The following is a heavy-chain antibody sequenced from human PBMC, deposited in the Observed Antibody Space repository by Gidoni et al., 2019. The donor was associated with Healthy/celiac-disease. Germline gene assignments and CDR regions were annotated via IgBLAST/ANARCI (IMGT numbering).Heavy chain of an antibody. D-gene: IGHD1-26*01. CDR2: ISSSSSYI. CDR1: GFTFSSYS. Sequence: EVQLVESGGGLVKPGGSLRLSCAASGFTFSSYSMNWVRQAPGKGLGWVSSISSSSSYIYYADSVKGRFTISRDNAKNSLYLQMNSLRAEDTAVYYCAREGWWELSIDYWGQGTLVTVSS. CDR3: AREGWWELSIDY. V-gene: IGHV3-21*01. J-gene: IGHJ4*02.